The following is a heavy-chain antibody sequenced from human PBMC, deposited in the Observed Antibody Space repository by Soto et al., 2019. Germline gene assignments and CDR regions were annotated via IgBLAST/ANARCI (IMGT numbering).Heavy chain of an antibody. D-gene: IGHD3-16*01. CDR2: INEGGSGK. CDR1: GVTFSGYW. J-gene: IGHJ4*02. CDR3: LKQGRLGCF. Sequence: GESLSLSCTASGVTFSGYWMSWVRQAPGKGLGWVGNINEGGSGKYCVDLVKRRFSIFRDYARNSLYLQMNILSVEDAAEYCWLKQGRLGCFWGQGDPVPVPS. V-gene: IGHV3-7*03.